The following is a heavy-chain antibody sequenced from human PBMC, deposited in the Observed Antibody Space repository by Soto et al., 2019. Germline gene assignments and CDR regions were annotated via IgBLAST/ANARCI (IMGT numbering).Heavy chain of an antibody. CDR3: ARRYGSFFDY. Sequence: SLETLCHTCTVAGGSSSSYCCSWIRQPPGKGLEWIGYIYYSGSTNYNPSLKSRVTISVDTSKNQFSLKLSSVTAADTAVYYCARRYGSFFDYWGQGTLVPVSS. CDR1: GGSSSSYC. J-gene: IGHJ4*02. V-gene: IGHV4-59*08. CDR2: IYYSGST. D-gene: IGHD5-18*01.